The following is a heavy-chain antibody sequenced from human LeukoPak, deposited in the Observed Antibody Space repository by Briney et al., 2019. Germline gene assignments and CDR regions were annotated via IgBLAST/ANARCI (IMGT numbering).Heavy chain of an antibody. CDR3: VRGPRNYDDSGFHYGVFDI. Sequence: GGSLRLSCAASGFTVSRNYMTWVRQAPGKGLEWVSVIYSGGNTYYAESVKGRFIISRDNSKNTLSLQMNSLTADDTAVYYCVRGPRNYDDSGFHYGVFDIWGQGTVVTVSS. V-gene: IGHV3-53*01. J-gene: IGHJ3*02. CDR2: IYSGGNT. D-gene: IGHD4/OR15-4a*01. CDR1: GFTVSRNY.